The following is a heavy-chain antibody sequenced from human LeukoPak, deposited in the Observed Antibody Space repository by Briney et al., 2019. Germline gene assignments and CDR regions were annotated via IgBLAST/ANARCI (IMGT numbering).Heavy chain of an antibody. J-gene: IGHJ4*02. CDR1: GGSISSYY. CDR2: IYYSGST. D-gene: IGHD1-26*01. CDR3: ARQRGRWDSFDY. Sequence: PSETLSLTCTVSGGSISSYYWSWIRQPPGKGPEWIGYIYYSGSTNYNPALKSRVTISVDTSKNQFSLKLSSVTAADTAVYYCARQRGRWDSFDYWGQGTLATVSS. V-gene: IGHV4-59*08.